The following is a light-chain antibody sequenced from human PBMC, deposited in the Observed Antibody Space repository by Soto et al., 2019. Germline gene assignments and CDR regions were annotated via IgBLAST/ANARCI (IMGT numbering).Light chain of an antibody. V-gene: IGKV1-33*01. CDR3: QQFDNLPYT. CDR2: DAS. J-gene: IGKJ2*01. Sequence: DIQMTQSPSSLSASVGDRVTITCQASQAISNYLNWYQQKPGKAPSLLIYDASSLETGVPSRFSGSGSGTHFTFTISSLQPEDIATYYCQQFDNLPYTFGQGTKLEIK. CDR1: QAISNY.